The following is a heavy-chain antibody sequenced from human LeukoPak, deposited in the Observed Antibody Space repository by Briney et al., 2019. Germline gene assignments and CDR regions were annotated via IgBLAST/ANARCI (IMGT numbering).Heavy chain of an antibody. CDR3: ARALYDFWSGSYYYMDV. CDR2: INPNSGGT. V-gene: IGHV1-2*02. CDR1: GYTFTGYY. J-gene: IGHJ6*03. D-gene: IGHD3-3*01. Sequence: RASVKVSCKASGYTFTGYYMHWVRQAPGQGLEWMGWINPNSGGTNYAQKFQGRVTMTRDTSISTAYMELSRLRSDDTAVYYCARALYDFWSGSYYYMDVWGKGTTVTVSS.